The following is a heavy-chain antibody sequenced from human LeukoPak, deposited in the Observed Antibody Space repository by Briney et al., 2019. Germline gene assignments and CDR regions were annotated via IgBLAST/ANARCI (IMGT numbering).Heavy chain of an antibody. CDR2: FDPEDGET. Sequence: ASVKVSCKVSGYTLTELSMHWVRQAPGKGLEWMGGFDPEDGETIYAQKFQGRVTMTRNTSISTAYMELSSLRSEDTAVYYCARGPRRWNPLEGLYSSSWYYFDYWGQGTLVTVSS. CDR1: GYTLTELS. CDR3: ARGPRRWNPLEGLYSSSWYYFDY. D-gene: IGHD6-13*01. J-gene: IGHJ4*02. V-gene: IGHV1-24*01.